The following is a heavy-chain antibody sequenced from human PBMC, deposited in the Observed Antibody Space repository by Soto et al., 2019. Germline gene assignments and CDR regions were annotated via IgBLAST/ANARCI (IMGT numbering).Heavy chain of an antibody. V-gene: IGHV3-21*01. CDR2: ITSSSSYI. Sequence: GGSLRLSCAASGFTFSSHSMNWVRQAPGKGLEWVSSITSSSSYINYADSVKGRFTISRDNAKNTLFLQMNSLRAEDTAVYYCARPGRNFWSGRYYFDYWGQGTLVTVSS. J-gene: IGHJ4*02. CDR3: ARPGRNFWSGRYYFDY. D-gene: IGHD3-3*01. CDR1: GFTFSSHS.